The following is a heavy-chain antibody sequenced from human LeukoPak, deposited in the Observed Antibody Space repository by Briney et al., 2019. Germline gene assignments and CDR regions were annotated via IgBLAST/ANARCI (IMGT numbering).Heavy chain of an antibody. CDR3: ASAAAAGPFDY. D-gene: IGHD6-13*01. V-gene: IGHV3-11*01. CDR2: ISISGSTI. Sequence: GGSLRLSCAASGFTFSDYYLSWIRQAPGKGLEWISYISISGSTIYYADSVKGRFTISRDNAKNSLFLQMNSLRAEDTAVYFCASAAAAGPFDYWGQGTLVTVSS. CDR1: GFTFSDYY. J-gene: IGHJ4*02.